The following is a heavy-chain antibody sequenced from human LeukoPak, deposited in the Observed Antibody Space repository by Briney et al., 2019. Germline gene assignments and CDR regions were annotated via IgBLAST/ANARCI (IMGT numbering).Heavy chain of an antibody. V-gene: IGHV3-23*01. CDR3: AKVWSGYYDSSGYSH. Sequence: GGSLRLSCAASGFTFSDFWMHWVRQAPGKGLEWVSAISGSGGSTYYADSVKGRFTISRDNSKNTLYLQMNSLRAEDTAVYYCAKVWSGYYDSSGYSHWGQGTLVTVSS. CDR2: ISGSGGST. D-gene: IGHD3-22*01. CDR1: GFTFSDFW. J-gene: IGHJ4*02.